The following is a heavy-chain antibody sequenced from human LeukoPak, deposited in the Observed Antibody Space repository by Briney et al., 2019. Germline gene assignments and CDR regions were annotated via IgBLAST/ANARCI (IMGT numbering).Heavy chain of an antibody. CDR1: GFTFISNA. V-gene: IGHV3-23*01. CDR3: DSVKGRFTICRDNSKNTLYLQLNSLRAVDTAVYYCAKYYDILTGYYEAYYHYYYMHV. Sequence: GASLRLSCAASGFTFISNAVSWARQAPGNGLEWVSFISGSGGTTFYAHSVEGPLTIARANSNHSIYLQIIRQRTVQPAIYYADSVKGRFTICRDNSKNTLYLQLNSLRAVDTAVYYCAKYYDILTGYYEAYYHYYYMHVWGKGTTVPVSS. J-gene: IGHJ6*03. CDR2: ISGSGGTT. D-gene: IGHD3-9*01.